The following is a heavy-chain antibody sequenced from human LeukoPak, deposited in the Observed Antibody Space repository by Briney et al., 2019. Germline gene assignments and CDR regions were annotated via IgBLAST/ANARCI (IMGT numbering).Heavy chain of an antibody. J-gene: IGHJ4*02. CDR3: ARARAAAGTGEDY. V-gene: IGHV4-30-4*01. CDR2: IYYSGST. Sequence: PSETLSLTCTVSGGSISSGDYYWSWIRQPPGKGLEWIGYIYYSGSTYYNPSLKSRVTISVDTSKNQFSLKLSSVTAADTAVYYCARARAAAGTGEDYWGQGTLVTVSS. CDR1: GGSISSGDYY. D-gene: IGHD6-13*01.